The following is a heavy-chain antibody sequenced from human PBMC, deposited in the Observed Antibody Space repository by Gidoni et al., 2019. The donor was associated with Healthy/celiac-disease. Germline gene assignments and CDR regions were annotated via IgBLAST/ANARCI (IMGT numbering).Heavy chain of an antibody. CDR2: IWYDGSNK. V-gene: IGHV3-33*01. CDR1: GFTFSSYG. CDR3: ARGRSGGSWYVFDY. Sequence: QVQLVESGGGVVQPGRSLRLSCAASGFTFSSYGMHWVRQAPGKGLEWVAVIWYDGSNKYYADSVKGRFTISRDNSKNTLYLQMNSLRAEDTAVYYCARGRSGGSWYVFDYWGQGTLVTVSS. J-gene: IGHJ4*02. D-gene: IGHD2-15*01.